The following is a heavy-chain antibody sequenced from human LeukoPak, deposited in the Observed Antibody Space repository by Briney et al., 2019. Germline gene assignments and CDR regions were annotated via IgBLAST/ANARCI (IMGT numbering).Heavy chain of an antibody. CDR2: ISSSSSYI. D-gene: IGHD2-15*01. Sequence: GGSLRLSCAASGFTFSSYSMNWVRQAPGKGLEWVSSISSSSSYIYYADSVKGRFTISRDNAKNSLYLQMNSLRTEDTAMYYCIKDIRPGGMDVWGQGTTVTVSS. J-gene: IGHJ6*02. CDR1: GFTFSSYS. V-gene: IGHV3-21*04. CDR3: IKDIRPGGMDV.